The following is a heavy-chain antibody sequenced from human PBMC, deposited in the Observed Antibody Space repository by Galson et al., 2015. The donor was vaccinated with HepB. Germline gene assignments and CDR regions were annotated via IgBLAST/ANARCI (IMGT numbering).Heavy chain of an antibody. V-gene: IGHV5-51*01. D-gene: IGHD2-8*01. Sequence: QSGAEVKKPGESLKISCRTSGYKFTSYWIGWVRQMPGKGLEWMGNIYPGDSDTTYSPSFQGQVSISVDKSISVAYLQWNSLKASDTARYYCVRGVGDYWGQGTLVSVSS. CDR3: VRGVGDY. CDR1: GYKFTSYW. J-gene: IGHJ4*02. CDR2: IYPGDSDT.